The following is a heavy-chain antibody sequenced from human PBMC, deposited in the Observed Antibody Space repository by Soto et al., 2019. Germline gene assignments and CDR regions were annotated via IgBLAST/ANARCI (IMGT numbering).Heavy chain of an antibody. D-gene: IGHD2-2*01. CDR1: GGTFSSYT. Sequence: ASVKVSCKASGGTFSSYTISWVRQAPGQGLEWMGRIIPILGIANYAQKFQGRVTITADKSTSTAYMELSSLRSEDTAVYYCARGYCSSTSCTQKTYYYYYMDVWGKGTTVTVSS. CDR2: IIPILGIA. J-gene: IGHJ6*03. CDR3: ARGYCSSTSCTQKTYYYYYMDV. V-gene: IGHV1-69*02.